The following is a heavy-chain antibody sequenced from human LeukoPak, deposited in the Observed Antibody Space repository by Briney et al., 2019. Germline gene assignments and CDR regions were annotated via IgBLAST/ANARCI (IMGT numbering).Heavy chain of an antibody. CDR3: ASGSGSYRTPYYYMDV. V-gene: IGHV3-53*01. Sequence: PGGSLRLSCAASGFTVSSNYMSWVRQARGKGLEWVSVIYSGGSTYYADSVKGRFTISRDNSKNTLYLQMNSLRAEDAAVYYCASGSGSYRTPYYYMDVWGTGTTVTASS. J-gene: IGHJ6*03. D-gene: IGHD3-10*01. CDR2: IYSGGST. CDR1: GFTVSSNY.